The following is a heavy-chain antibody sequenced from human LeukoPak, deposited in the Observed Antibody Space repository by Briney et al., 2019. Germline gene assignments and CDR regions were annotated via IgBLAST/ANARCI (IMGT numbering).Heavy chain of an antibody. D-gene: IGHD2-2*02. V-gene: IGHV3-74*01. Sequence: GGSLRLSCAASGFTFSSYWMHWVRQAPGKGLVWVSRINTDGSSTSYADSVKGRFTISRDNAKNTLYLQMNSLRAEATAVYYCAREGKDIVVVPAAIPGYNWFDPWGQGTLVTVSS. CDR2: INTDGSST. CDR3: AREGKDIVVVPAAIPGYNWFDP. CDR1: GFTFSSYW. J-gene: IGHJ5*02.